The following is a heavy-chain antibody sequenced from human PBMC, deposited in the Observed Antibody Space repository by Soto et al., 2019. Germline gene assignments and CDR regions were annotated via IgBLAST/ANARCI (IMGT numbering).Heavy chain of an antibody. CDR1: GFTFSRYW. Sequence: EVQLVESGGGLVQPRGSLRLSCAASGFTFSRYWMHWVRQTPGKGLVWVSRIDNTGSITTYADSVKGRFTISRDNAKNTLYLQVNGLRAEDTAVYYCARDQTVAGPTTFDYCGQGTLVTVSS. CDR3: ARDQTVAGPTTFDY. J-gene: IGHJ4*02. V-gene: IGHV3-74*01. CDR2: IDNTGSIT. D-gene: IGHD6-19*01.